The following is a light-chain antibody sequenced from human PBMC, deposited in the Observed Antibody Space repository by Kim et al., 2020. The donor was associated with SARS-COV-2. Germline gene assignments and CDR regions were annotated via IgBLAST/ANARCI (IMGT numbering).Light chain of an antibody. CDR2: AAS. J-gene: IGKJ2*03. CDR3: QQSYRDPYS. CDR1: QSISRY. Sequence: SASVGDRVTITCRASQSISRYLNWYQHEPGKVPKLLIYAASNLQSGVPSRFSGSASGTDFTLTISSLQREDFATYYCQQSYRDPYSFGQGTKLEI. V-gene: IGKV1-39*01.